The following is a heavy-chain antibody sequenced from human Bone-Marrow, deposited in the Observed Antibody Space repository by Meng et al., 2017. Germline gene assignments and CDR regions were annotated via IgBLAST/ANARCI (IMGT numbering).Heavy chain of an antibody. CDR2: IKQDESEK. CDR3: ARDREWELLLGDY. CDR1: GFTFSRYW. J-gene: IGHJ4*02. Sequence: GESLKISCAASGFTFSRYWMTWVRQAPGKGLEWVANIKQDESEKFYVDSVKGRFTISRDNAKNSLYLQMNSLRAEDTALYYCARDREWELLLGDYWGQGTLVTVSS. V-gene: IGHV3-7*03. D-gene: IGHD1-26*01.